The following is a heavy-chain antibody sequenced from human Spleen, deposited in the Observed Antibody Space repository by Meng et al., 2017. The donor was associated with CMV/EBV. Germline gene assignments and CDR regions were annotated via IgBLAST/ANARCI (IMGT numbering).Heavy chain of an antibody. J-gene: IGHJ4*02. Sequence: GESLKISCAASGFTFSNYEMNWVRQAPGKGLEWVSYISTSGGPILYADSVRGRFTISRDNAKNTLYLQMDSLRPEDTAVYYCVRRLYRYFDYWGQGTLVTVSS. CDR2: ISTSGGPI. V-gene: IGHV3-48*03. D-gene: IGHD2-21*02. CDR3: VRRLYRYFDY. CDR1: GFTFSNYE.